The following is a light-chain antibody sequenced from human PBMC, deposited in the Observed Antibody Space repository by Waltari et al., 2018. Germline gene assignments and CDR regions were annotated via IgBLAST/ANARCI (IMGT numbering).Light chain of an antibody. CDR3: QAGDSTSYVV. V-gene: IGLV3-1*01. CDR2: QDI. CDR1: RLGNKF. J-gene: IGLJ2*01. Sequence: SYELTQPPSVSVSPGQPASITCSGDRLGNKFASWYQQTPGQSPLLVIYQDIKRPSGIPERFSGSISGNTATLTISETQAVDEADYYCQAGDSTSYVVFGGGTKLTVL.